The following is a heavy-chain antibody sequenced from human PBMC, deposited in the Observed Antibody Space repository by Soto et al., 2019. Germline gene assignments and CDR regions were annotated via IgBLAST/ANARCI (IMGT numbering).Heavy chain of an antibody. V-gene: IGHV3-53*02. Sequence: EVQLVETGGGLIQPGGSLRLSCAASGFTVSSNYISWVRQAPGKGLEWVSVIYSGGSTYYADSVRGRFTISRDNSKNTLHLQMKSLRAEDTAVYYCARDPPATRHGMDVWGQGTTVTVSS. CDR2: IYSGGST. CDR3: ARDPPATRHGMDV. CDR1: GFTVSSNY. J-gene: IGHJ6*02.